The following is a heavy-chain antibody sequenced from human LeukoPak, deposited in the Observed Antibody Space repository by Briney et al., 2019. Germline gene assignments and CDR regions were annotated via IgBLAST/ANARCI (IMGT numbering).Heavy chain of an antibody. Sequence: PGGSLRLSCAASGFTFSDYAMNWVRQPPGRGLEWVSGISCGGGRIDYAGSVKGRFTISRDNSKNSLYLQMNSLRAEDTAVYYCAKDYPYGDYFFDHWGQGTLVTVSS. D-gene: IGHD4-17*01. J-gene: IGHJ4*02. CDR1: GFTFSDYA. CDR3: AKDYPYGDYFFDH. V-gene: IGHV3-23*01. CDR2: ISCGGGRI.